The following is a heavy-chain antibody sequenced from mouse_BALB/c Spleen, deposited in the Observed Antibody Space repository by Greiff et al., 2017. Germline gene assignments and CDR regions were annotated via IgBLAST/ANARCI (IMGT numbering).Heavy chain of an antibody. D-gene: IGHD2-4*01. CDR1: GFTFSSFG. V-gene: IGHV5-17*02. CDR2: ISSGSSTI. CDR3: ARGLRSGYTDY. J-gene: IGHJ4*01. Sequence: EVQRVESGGGLVQPGGSRKLSCAASGFTFSSFGMHWVRQAPEKGLEWVAYISSGSSTIYYADTVKGRFTISRDNPKNTLFLQMTSLRSEDTAMYYCARGLRSGYTDYWGQGTSVTVSS.